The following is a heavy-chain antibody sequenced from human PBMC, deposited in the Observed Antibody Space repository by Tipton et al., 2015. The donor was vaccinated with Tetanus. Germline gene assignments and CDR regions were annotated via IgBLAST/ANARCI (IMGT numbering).Heavy chain of an antibody. Sequence: LRLSCTVSGGSISGKKYYWGWIRQPPGRGLEWIASIYFEGSTYYSPSLKSRVTTAVDRSQNVFSLNLTSVTAADTAVYYCARHLYGYWFDPWGQGALVTVSS. CDR1: GGSISGKKYY. J-gene: IGHJ5*02. V-gene: IGHV4-39*01. CDR2: IYFEGST. D-gene: IGHD3-10*01. CDR3: ARHLYGYWFDP.